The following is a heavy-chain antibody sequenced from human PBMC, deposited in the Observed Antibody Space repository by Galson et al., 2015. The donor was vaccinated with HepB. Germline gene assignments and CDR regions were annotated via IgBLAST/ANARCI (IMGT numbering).Heavy chain of an antibody. D-gene: IGHD1-26*01. CDR1: GDSVSTNDAC. J-gene: IGHJ6*02. CDR2: TNYRSKRSKWYD. Sequence: CAISGDSVSTNDACWNWIRQSPSRGLEWLGRTNYRSKRSKWYDDYALSVKSRININPDTAKNQFSLQLKSVTPEDTAVYYCARGFIDHGMDVWGQGTTVTVSS. CDR3: ARGFIDHGMDV. V-gene: IGHV6-1*01.